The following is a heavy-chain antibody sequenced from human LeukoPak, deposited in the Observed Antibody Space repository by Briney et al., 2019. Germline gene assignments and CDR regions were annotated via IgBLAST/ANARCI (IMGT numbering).Heavy chain of an antibody. V-gene: IGHV3-7*01. CDR1: GFTFSSNR. D-gene: IGHD5-18*01. CDR3: ARDLSGITGYTYGRGIDY. CDR2: IKKDGSEK. Sequence: AGGSLRFSCAASGFTFSSNRMSWVGQAPGKGLEWVANIKKDGSEKYYVDYVKGRFTISRDNAKTSLYLQMNSLRAEDTAVYYCARDLSGITGYTYGRGIDYCGQGTLVTVSS. J-gene: IGHJ4*02.